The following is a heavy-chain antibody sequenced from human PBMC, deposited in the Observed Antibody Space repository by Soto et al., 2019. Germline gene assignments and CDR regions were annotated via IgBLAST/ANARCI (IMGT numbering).Heavy chain of an antibody. CDR1: GFTFSSYG. D-gene: IGHD3-22*01. Sequence: GGSLRLSCAASGFTFSSYGMHWVRQAPGKGLEWVAVISYDGSNKYYADSVKGRFTISRDNSKNTLYLQMNSLRAEDTAVYYCAKEDYDSSGYYYHDYWGQGTLVTVSS. CDR3: AKEDYDSSGYYYHDY. CDR2: ISYDGSNK. V-gene: IGHV3-30*18. J-gene: IGHJ4*02.